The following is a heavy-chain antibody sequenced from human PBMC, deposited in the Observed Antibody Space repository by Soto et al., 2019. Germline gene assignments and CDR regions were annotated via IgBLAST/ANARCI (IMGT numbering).Heavy chain of an antibody. Sequence: GGSLRLSCAASGFTFSSYNMKWVRQAPGKGLEWVSSISTSSNYIYYADSVKGRFTIFRDNAKNSLYLQMNSLRAEDTAVYYCARDLSYYDTSGYPDYWGQGTLVTVSS. CDR2: ISTSSNYI. J-gene: IGHJ4*02. D-gene: IGHD3-22*01. V-gene: IGHV3-21*04. CDR1: GFTFSSYN. CDR3: ARDLSYYDTSGYPDY.